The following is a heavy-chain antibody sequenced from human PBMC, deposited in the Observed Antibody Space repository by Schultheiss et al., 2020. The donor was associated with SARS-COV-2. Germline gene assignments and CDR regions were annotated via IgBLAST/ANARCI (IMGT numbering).Heavy chain of an antibody. CDR1: GGSISSYY. V-gene: IGHV4-59*12. D-gene: IGHD5-12*01. CDR3: ARRYSGYDWN. CDR2: IYYSGST. Sequence: SETLSLTCTVSGGSISSYYWSWIRQPPGKGLEWIGYIYYSGSTNYNPSLKSRVTMSVDTSKNQFSLKLSSVTAADTAVYYCARRYSGYDWNWGQGTLVTVSS. J-gene: IGHJ4*02.